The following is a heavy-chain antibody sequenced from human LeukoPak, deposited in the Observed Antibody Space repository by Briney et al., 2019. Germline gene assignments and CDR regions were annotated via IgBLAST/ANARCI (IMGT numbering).Heavy chain of an antibody. V-gene: IGHV3-9*01. J-gene: IGHJ4*02. CDR3: AKDMYYYDSSGSDF. Sequence: GGSLRLSCAASGFTFDDYAMHWVRQAPGKGLEWVSGISWNSGSIGYADSVKGRFTISRDNAKNSLYLQMNSLRAEDTALYYCAKDMYYYDSSGSDFWGQGALVTVSS. CDR1: GFTFDDYA. D-gene: IGHD3-22*01. CDR2: ISWNSGSI.